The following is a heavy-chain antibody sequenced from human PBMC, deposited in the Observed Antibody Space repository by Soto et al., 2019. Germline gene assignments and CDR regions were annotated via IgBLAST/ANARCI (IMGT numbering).Heavy chain of an antibody. CDR1: GFTFGSYG. J-gene: IGHJ6*02. CDR3: AKFNYFWSGYYYGMDV. CDR2: ISYDGSNK. Sequence: QVQLVESGGGVVQPGRSLRLSCAASGFTFGSYGMHWVRQAPGKGLEWVAVISYDGSNKYYADSVKGRFTISRDNSKNTLYLQMNSLRAEDTAVYYCAKFNYFWSGYYYGMDVWGQGTTVTVSS. V-gene: IGHV3-30*18. D-gene: IGHD3-3*01.